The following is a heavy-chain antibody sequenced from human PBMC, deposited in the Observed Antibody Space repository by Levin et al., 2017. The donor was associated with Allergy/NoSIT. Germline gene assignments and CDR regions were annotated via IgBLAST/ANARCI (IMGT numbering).Heavy chain of an antibody. V-gene: IGHV4-34*01. D-gene: IGHD2-15*01. J-gene: IGHJ4*02. CDR2: INHSGST. CDR3: ARTGYCSGGSCMGSGLIDY. CDR1: GGSFSGYY. Sequence: SQTLSLTCAVYGGSFSGYYWSWIRQPPGKGLEWIGEINHSGSTNYNPSLKSRVTISVDTSKNQFSLKLSSVTAADTAVYYCARTGYCSGGSCMGSGLIDYWGQGTLVTVSS.